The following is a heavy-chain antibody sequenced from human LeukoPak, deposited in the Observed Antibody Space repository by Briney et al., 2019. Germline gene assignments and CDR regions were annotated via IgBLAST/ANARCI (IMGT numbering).Heavy chain of an antibody. D-gene: IGHD6-13*01. J-gene: IGHJ4*02. CDR3: AGGGWSSSWPFDY. V-gene: IGHV4-59*12. CDR1: GGSISSYY. CDR2: IYYSGST. Sequence: PSETLSLTCTVSGGSISSYYWSWIRQPPGKGLEWIGYIYYSGSTNYNPSLKSRVTISVDTSKNQFSLKLSSVTAADTAVYYCAGGGWSSSWPFDYWGQGTLVTVSS.